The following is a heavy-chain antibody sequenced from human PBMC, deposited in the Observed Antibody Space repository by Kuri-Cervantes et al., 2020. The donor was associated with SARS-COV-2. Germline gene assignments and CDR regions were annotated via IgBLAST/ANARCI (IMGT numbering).Heavy chain of an antibody. CDR1: GFTFSSYA. D-gene: IGHD2-2*01. J-gene: IGHJ3*02. Sequence: GESLKISCAASGFTFSSYAMSWVRQAPGKGLEWVAIISYDGNNLYADAVKGRFTISRDNAKNSLYLQMNILRVEDTAVYFCARDRLYCSSTSCYAFDIWGQGTMVTVSS. V-gene: IGHV3-33*08. CDR2: ISYDGNNL. CDR3: ARDRLYCSSTSCYAFDI.